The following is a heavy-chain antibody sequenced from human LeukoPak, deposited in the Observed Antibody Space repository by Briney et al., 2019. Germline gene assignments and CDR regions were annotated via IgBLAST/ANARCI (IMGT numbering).Heavy chain of an antibody. CDR1: GGSISSYY. D-gene: IGHD3-16*01. CDR3: ARRGMMNYYYYGMDV. CDR2: VYYSGST. J-gene: IGHJ6*02. Sequence: SETLSLTCTVSGGSISSYYWSWIRQPPGKGLEWIGYVYYSGSTYYNPSLKSRVTISVDTSKNQFSLKLSSVTAADTAVYYCARRGMMNYYYYGMDVWGQGTTVTVSS. V-gene: IGHV4-59*04.